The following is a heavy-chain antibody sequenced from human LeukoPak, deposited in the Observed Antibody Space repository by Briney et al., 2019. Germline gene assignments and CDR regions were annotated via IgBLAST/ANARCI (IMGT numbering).Heavy chain of an antibody. CDR3: AKDWTSHNGVYDCLDF. CDR2: IGGPAET. D-gene: IGHD3-16*01. V-gene: IGHV3-23*01. Sequence: PGGSLRLSCAASGFSFDVHAMTWVRQAPGKGPEWVATIGGPAETFYADSVRGRFPISRDNSRYTLYLQMNSLRAEDSALYYCAKDWTSHNGVYDCLDFWGQGTQVTVSS. CDR1: GFSFDVHA. J-gene: IGHJ4*02.